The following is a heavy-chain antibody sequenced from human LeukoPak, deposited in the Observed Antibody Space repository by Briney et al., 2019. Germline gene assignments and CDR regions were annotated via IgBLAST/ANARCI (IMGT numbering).Heavy chain of an antibody. CDR1: GFTFSRSA. Sequence: GGSLRLSCAASGFTFSRSAMTWVRRGPGTGLEFVASIIYSGGAMYYADSVKGRFTISRDNSKNTLYLQMNSLRAEDTALYYCAKDGLYYDGSEHVYYFDSWGQGTLVTVSS. CDR2: IIYSGGAM. CDR3: AKDGLYYDGSEHVYYFDS. V-gene: IGHV3-23*01. J-gene: IGHJ4*02. D-gene: IGHD3-22*01.